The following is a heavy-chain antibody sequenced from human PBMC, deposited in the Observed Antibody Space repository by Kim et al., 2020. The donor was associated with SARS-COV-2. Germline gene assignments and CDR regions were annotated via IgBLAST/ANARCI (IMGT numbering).Heavy chain of an antibody. V-gene: IGHV3-64D*09. D-gene: IGHD3-9*01. J-gene: IGHJ4*02. CDR3: VKADYDILTGWVGVFDY. Sequence: GGSLRLSCSASGFTFSSYAMHWVRQAPGKGLEYVSAISSNGGSTYYADSVKGRFTISRDNSKNTLYLQMSSLRAEDTAVYYCVKADYDILTGWVGVFDYWGQGTLVTVSS. CDR1: GFTFSSYA. CDR2: ISSNGGST.